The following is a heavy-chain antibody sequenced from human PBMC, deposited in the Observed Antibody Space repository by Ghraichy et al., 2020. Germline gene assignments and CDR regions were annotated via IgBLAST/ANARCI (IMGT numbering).Heavy chain of an antibody. CDR3: ARGSYYDFWSGYSGPLDY. CDR2: ISSSGSTI. J-gene: IGHJ4*02. CDR1: GFTFSSYE. D-gene: IGHD3-3*01. Sequence: GGSLRLSCAASGFTFSSYEMNWVRQAPGKGLEWVSYISSSGSTIYYADSVKGRFTISRDNAKNSLYLQMNSLRAEDTAVYYCARGSYYDFWSGYSGPLDYWGQGTLVTVSS. V-gene: IGHV3-48*03.